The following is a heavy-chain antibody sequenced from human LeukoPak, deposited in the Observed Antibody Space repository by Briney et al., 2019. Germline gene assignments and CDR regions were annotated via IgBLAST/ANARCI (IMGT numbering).Heavy chain of an antibody. CDR1: GYSISSDNY. CDR2: IYHSGST. J-gene: IGHJ4*02. CDR3: ARAPRDSSSSNYMRRFDY. D-gene: IGHD3-22*01. V-gene: IGHV4-38-2*01. Sequence: PSETLSLTCAVSGYSISSDNYWVWIRQPPGQGLEWTGGIYHSGSTYYNPSLKSRVTMSVDTSKNQFSLKLSSVTAADTAVYYCARAPRDSSSSNYMRRFDYWGQGALVAVSS.